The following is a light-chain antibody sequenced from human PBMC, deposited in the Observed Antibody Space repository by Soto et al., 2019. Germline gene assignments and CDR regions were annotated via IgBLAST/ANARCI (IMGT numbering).Light chain of an antibody. CDR2: DAS. J-gene: IGKJ5*01. CDR1: QSVSSY. CDR3: QQHCNWPPIT. Sequence: EIVLTQSPATLSLSPGARATLSCRASQSVSSYLAWYQQKPGQAPRLLIYDASDRATGIPGRFSGSGSGTDFTLTISSLEPEDFAVYYCQQHCNWPPITFGQGTRLEIK. V-gene: IGKV3-11*01.